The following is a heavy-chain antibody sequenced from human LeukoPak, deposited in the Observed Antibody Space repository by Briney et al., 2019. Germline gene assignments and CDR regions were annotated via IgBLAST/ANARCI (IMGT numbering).Heavy chain of an antibody. CDR1: GFTFSNYA. D-gene: IGHD3-3*01. CDR2: ISDSGAST. CDR3: AKDGIWYYDFWSGYYNRDYYYYYMDV. J-gene: IGHJ6*03. V-gene: IGHV3-23*01. Sequence: GGSLRLSCAASGFTFSNYAMTWVRQAPGKGLEWVSSISDSGASTYYADSVKGRFTISRDNSKNTLYLQMNSLRAEDTAVYYCAKDGIWYYDFWSGYYNRDYYYYYMDVWGKGTTVTVSS.